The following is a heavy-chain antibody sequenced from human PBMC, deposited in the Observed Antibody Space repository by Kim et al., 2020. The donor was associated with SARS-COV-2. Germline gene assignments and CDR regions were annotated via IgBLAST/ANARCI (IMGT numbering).Heavy chain of an antibody. J-gene: IGHJ4*02. CDR3: ARERGPLDY. V-gene: IGHV3-74*01. Sequence: GGFLRLSCAASGFTFSNYWMYWVRQDPGKGLVWVSRIKSDGSSAGYADYVKGRFTISRDNAKNTLNLQMNSLRAEDTAVYYCARERGPLDYWGQGTLVTVSS. D-gene: IGHD3-10*01. CDR1: GFTFSNYW. CDR2: IKSDGSSA.